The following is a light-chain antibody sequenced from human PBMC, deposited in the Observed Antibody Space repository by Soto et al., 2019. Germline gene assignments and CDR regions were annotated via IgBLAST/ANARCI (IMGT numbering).Light chain of an antibody. CDR1: QSISTY. Sequence: DIQMTQSPSSLSASVGDRVTITCRASQSISTYLSWYQQKPGKAPKLLIYGAFSLESGVPSRFSGSGSGTDFTLTISSLQPEDFATYYCQQSYSTPPTLGQGTKLEIK. J-gene: IGKJ2*01. V-gene: IGKV1-39*01. CDR2: GAF. CDR3: QQSYSTPPT.